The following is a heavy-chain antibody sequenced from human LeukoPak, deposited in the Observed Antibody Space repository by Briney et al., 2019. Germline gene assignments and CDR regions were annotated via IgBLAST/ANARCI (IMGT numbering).Heavy chain of an antibody. V-gene: IGHV3-53*01. CDR3: ARDRRENWFDP. Sequence: GGSLRLSCAASRFIVVNNYVTWVRQAPGKGLEWVSSIYGGGATYYADSVRGRFTVSRDNAKNTVYLQMDSLRGEDTAVYYCARDRRENWFDPWGQGTLVTVSS. D-gene: IGHD1-26*01. J-gene: IGHJ5*02. CDR2: IYGGGAT. CDR1: RFIVVNNY.